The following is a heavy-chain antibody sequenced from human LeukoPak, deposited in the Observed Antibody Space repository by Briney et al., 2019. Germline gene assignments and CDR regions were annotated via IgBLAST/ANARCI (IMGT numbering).Heavy chain of an antibody. CDR1: GYTFTGYY. J-gene: IGHJ4*02. D-gene: IGHD3-10*01. Sequence: GSLKDSCKASGYTFTGYYMHRVRQAPGQGLWWRRWINPNSGGTNYAQKIQGRVTMTRDTSISTAYMELSRLRSDDTAVYYCARVVSYGSGSYLGYWGQGTLVTLSS. CDR3: ARVVSYGSGSYLGY. CDR2: INPNSGGT. V-gene: IGHV1-2*02.